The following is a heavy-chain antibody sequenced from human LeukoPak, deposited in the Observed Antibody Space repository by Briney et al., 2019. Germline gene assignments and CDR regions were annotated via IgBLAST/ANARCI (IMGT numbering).Heavy chain of an antibody. V-gene: IGHV4-39*07. Sequence: SETLSLTCTVSGGSISSSSYYWGWIRQPPGKGLEWIGSIYYSGSTYYNPSLKSRVTISVDTSKNQFSLKLSSVTAADTAVYYCARPNDYYDSSGYVDYWGQGTLVTVSS. CDR2: IYYSGST. D-gene: IGHD3-22*01. CDR3: ARPNDYYDSSGYVDY. J-gene: IGHJ4*02. CDR1: GGSISSSSYY.